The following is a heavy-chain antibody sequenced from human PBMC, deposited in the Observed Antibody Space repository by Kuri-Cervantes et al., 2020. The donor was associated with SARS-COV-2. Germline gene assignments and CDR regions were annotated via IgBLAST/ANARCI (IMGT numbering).Heavy chain of an antibody. CDR2: ISPDGANT. J-gene: IGHJ4*02. D-gene: IGHD6-19*01. Sequence: GESLKISCSASGFRFSGYPMHWVRQAPGKGLEYVSAISPDGANTYYADSVKGRFTISRDNYRNTLSLQMNGLTAEDTGIYYCVRVVPLAGSRGHFDSWGQGTSVTFSS. V-gene: IGHV3-64D*09. CDR1: GFRFSGYP. CDR3: VRVVPLAGSRGHFDS.